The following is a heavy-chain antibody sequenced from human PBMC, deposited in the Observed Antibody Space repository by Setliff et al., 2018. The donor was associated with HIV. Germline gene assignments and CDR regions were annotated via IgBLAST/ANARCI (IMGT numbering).Heavy chain of an antibody. J-gene: IGHJ6*03. V-gene: IGHV1-69*13. CDR3: VNLPFFYYYYMDV. Sequence: SVKVSCKASGDTFNNYAIGWVRQAPGQGLEWMGGILPVSGAANCAQKFQGRVTITADESTATFYMEMSTLRSEDTAVYYCVNLPFFYYYYMDVWGEGTPVTVSS. CDR1: GDTFNNYA. CDR2: ILPVSGAA.